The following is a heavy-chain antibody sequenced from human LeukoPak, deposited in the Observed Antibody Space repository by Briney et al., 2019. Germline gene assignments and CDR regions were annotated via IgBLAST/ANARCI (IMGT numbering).Heavy chain of an antibody. CDR2: ITPIFGTP. J-gene: IGHJ4*02. CDR1: GGTFSSYA. CDR3: TRSTKVVSRTFDY. V-gene: IGHV1-69*13. D-gene: IGHD4-23*01. Sequence: LVKVSCKASGGTFSSYAISWVRQAPGHGLELVGAITPIFGTPNYVEKFQGRVTISADESTSTAYMELSSLTSEDTAVYYCTRSTKVVSRTFDYWGQGTLVTVSS.